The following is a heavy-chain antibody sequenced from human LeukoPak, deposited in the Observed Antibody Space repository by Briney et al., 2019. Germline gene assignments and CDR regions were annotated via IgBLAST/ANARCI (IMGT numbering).Heavy chain of an antibody. J-gene: IGHJ3*02. D-gene: IGHD5-24*01. CDR3: ARRMGRWLRFYAFDI. V-gene: IGHV4-34*01. CDR2: INHSGST. Sequence: SETLSLTCAVYGGSFSGYYWSWIRQPPGKGLEWIGEINHSGSTNYNPSLKSRVTISVDTSKNQFSLKLSSVTAADTAVYYCARRMGRWLRFYAFDIWGQGTMVTVSS. CDR1: GGSFSGYY.